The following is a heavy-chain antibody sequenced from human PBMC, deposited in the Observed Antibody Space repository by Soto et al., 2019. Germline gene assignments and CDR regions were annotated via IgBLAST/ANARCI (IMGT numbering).Heavy chain of an antibody. CDR3: ASTSYRPSRGYCSSSSCYPSHYGMDV. J-gene: IGHJ6*02. D-gene: IGHD2-2*01. CDR2: MYYSGST. CDR1: GGSISSGDYY. V-gene: IGHV4-30-4*01. Sequence: SETLSLTCTVSGGSISSGDYYWSWIRQPPGNGLEWIGHMYYSGSTYYNPSLYSRVTISVDTSKNQLSLKLGSVTAADTAVYYRASTSYRPSRGYCSSSSCYPSHYGMDVWGQGTTVTV.